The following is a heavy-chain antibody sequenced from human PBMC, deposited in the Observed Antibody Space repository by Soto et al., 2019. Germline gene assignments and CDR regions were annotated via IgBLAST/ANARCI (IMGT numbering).Heavy chain of an antibody. CDR1: GFTFSNYN. V-gene: IGHV3-21*01. J-gene: IGHJ4*02. CDR3: ARELGRGHFDY. CDR2: ISTTSRYI. Sequence: EVQLVESGGGLVKPGGSLRLSCAASGFTFSNYNMNWVRLAPGKGLEWVSCISTTSRYIYLADSVKGRFTISRDNAQGSLYLQMNSRRVEDTAVYYCARELGRGHFDYWGQGTLVTASS. D-gene: IGHD3-10*01.